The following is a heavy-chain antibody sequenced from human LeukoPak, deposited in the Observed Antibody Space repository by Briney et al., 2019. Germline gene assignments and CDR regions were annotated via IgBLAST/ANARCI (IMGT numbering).Heavy chain of an antibody. CDR1: GFTFSSYA. CDR2: ISYDGSNK. J-gene: IGHJ3*02. CDR3: ARDASPWELLPSDAFDI. D-gene: IGHD1-26*01. Sequence: GGSLSLSCAASGFTFSSYAMHWVRQAPGKGLEWVAVISYDGSNKYYADSVKGRFTISRDNSKNTLYLQMNSLRAEDTAVYYCARDASPWELLPSDAFDIWGQGTMVTVSS. V-gene: IGHV3-30-3*01.